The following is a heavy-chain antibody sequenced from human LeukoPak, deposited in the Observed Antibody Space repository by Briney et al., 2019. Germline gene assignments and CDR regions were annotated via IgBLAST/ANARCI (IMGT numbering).Heavy chain of an antibody. CDR1: GYTFTSYG. CDR2: ISAYNGNT. Sequence: ASVKVSCKASGYTFTSYGISWVRQAPGQGLEWMGWISAYNGNTNYAQKLQGRVTMTTDTSTSTAYMELRSLRSDDTAVYYYARGEVLGYDLTAFDIWGQGTMVTVSS. J-gene: IGHJ3*02. D-gene: IGHD3-16*01. CDR3: ARGEVLGYDLTAFDI. V-gene: IGHV1-18*01.